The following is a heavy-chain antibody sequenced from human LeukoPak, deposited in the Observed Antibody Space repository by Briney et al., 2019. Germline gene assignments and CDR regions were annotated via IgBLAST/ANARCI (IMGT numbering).Heavy chain of an antibody. J-gene: IGHJ3*02. Sequence: GASVKVSCKASGYTFTSYGISWVRQAPGQGLEWMGWISAYNGNTNYAQKLQGRVTMITDTSTSTAYLELRSPRSDDTAVYYCARKCRKQQLVGTCAFDIWGQGTMVTVSS. CDR3: ARKCRKQQLVGTCAFDI. CDR2: ISAYNGNT. CDR1: GYTFTSYG. D-gene: IGHD6-13*01. V-gene: IGHV1-18*01.